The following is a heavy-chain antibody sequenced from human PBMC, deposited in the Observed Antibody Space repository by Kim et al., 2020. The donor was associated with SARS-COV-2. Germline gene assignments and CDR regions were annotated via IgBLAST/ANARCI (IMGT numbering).Heavy chain of an antibody. CDR2: SYYSGDS. CDR3: DRGLHSPINYYYMDV. V-gene: IGHV4-34*01. CDR1: GGSVSGDN. Sequence: SETLSLTCAVYGGSVSGDNWNWICQPQRPGMEWIGDSYYSGDSKSKPSLEGRVLISVDTSTSQFSLKLNSVTAAATAIYYCDRGLHSPINYYYMDVWDTGTTVTVSS. J-gene: IGHJ6*03.